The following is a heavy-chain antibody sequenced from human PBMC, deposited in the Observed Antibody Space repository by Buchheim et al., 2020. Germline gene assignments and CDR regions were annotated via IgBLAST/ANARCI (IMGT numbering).Heavy chain of an antibody. CDR1: GFTFSFYA. CDR3: AGEGTRGDDAFDI. V-gene: IGHV3-30*04. J-gene: IGHJ3*02. CDR2: ILNDGSTK. D-gene: IGHD2-21*01. Sequence: QVQLVESGGGVVQPGRSLRLSCAASGFTFSFYAMHWVRQAPGKGLEWVAVILNDGSTKYYADSVKGRFTISRDNSKNTLYLQMNGLIPEDTAVYYCAGEGTRGDDAFDIWGQGT.